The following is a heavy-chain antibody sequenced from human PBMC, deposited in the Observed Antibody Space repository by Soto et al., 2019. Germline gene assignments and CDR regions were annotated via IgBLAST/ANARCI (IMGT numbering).Heavy chain of an antibody. CDR1: GGTFSSYA. J-gene: IGHJ6*02. CDR3: ARERGGYSYYGMDG. V-gene: IGHV1-69*13. D-gene: IGHD3-16*01. CDR2: IIPIFGTA. Sequence: SVKVSCPASGGTFSSYAISWVRQAPGQGLEWMGGIIPIFGTANYAQKFQGRVTITADESTSTAYMELSSLRSEDTAVYYCARERGGYSYYGMDGWGQGTTVTVYS.